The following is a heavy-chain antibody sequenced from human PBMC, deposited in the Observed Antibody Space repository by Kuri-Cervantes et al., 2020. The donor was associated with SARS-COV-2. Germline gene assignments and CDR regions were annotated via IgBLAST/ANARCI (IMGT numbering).Heavy chain of an antibody. D-gene: IGHD3-22*01. J-gene: IGHJ4*02. V-gene: IGHV1-69*13. CDR3: ARGESPTTYYYDSNYYFDY. CDR1: GGTFSSYA. CDR2: IIPIFGTA. Sequence: SVKVSCKASGGTFSSYAISWVRQAPGQGLEWMGGIIPIFGTANYAQKFQGRVTITADESTSTAYMKLSSLRSEDTAVYYCARGESPTTYYYDSNYYFDYWGQGTLVTVSS.